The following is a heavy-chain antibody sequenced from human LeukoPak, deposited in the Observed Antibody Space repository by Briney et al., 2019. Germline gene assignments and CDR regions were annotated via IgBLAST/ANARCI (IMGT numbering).Heavy chain of an antibody. D-gene: IGHD3-9*01. CDR1: GFTFSSYN. CDR2: INNSGSFL. V-gene: IGHV3-21*01. Sequence: PGGSLRLSCAASGFTFSSYNMNWVRQAPGKGLEWVSSINNSGSFLYYAASWRRRFTIFRDNAKNSLYLQMNNLRADDTAVYYCAREEDDILTGYPTSDSMDVWGQGTTVAVSS. J-gene: IGHJ6*02. CDR3: AREEDDILTGYPTSDSMDV.